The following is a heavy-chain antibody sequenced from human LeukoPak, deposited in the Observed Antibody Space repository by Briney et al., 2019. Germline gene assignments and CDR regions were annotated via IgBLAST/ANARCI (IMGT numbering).Heavy chain of an antibody. V-gene: IGHV1-2*06. CDR3: ARGGEDIYSGYEFDY. CDR1: GYAFTGYY. CDR2: INPNSGGT. J-gene: IGHJ4*02. D-gene: IGHD5-12*01. Sequence: GASVKVSCKASGYAFTGYYMHWVRQAPGQGLEWIGRINPNSGGTNYAQKFQGRVTMTRDTSISTAYMELSRLRSDDTAVYYCARGGEDIYSGYEFDYWGQGTLVTVSS.